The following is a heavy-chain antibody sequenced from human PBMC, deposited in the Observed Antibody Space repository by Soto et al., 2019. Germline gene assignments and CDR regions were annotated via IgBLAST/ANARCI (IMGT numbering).Heavy chain of an antibody. CDR1: GFTFSSYA. V-gene: IGHV3-23*01. CDR2: ISGSGGST. D-gene: IGHD6-6*01. CDR3: AKVKAARRPVYYFDY. J-gene: IGHJ4*02. Sequence: AGGSLRLSCAASGFTFSSYAMSWGRQAPGKGLEWVSAISGSGGSTYYADSVKGRFTISRDNSKNTLYLQMNSLRAEDTAVYYCAKVKAARRPVYYFDYWGQGTLVTVSS.